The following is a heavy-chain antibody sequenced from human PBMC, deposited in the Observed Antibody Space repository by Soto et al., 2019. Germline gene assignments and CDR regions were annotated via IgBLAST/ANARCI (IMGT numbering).Heavy chain of an antibody. Sequence: GGSLRLSCAASGFTFSRHTMHWVRQAPGKGLEWVASISYDGSNKYYADSVKGRFTISRDNSKNTLSVQMDSLRAEDTAVYYCARDRLRLGELSLLGYFDYWGQGTLVTV. V-gene: IGHV3-30*04. J-gene: IGHJ4*02. CDR3: ARDRLRLGELSLLGYFDY. D-gene: IGHD3-16*02. CDR1: GFTFSRHT. CDR2: ISYDGSNK.